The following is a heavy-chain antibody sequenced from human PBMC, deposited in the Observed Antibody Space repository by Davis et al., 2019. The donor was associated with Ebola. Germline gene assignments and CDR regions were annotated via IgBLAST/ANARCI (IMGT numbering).Heavy chain of an antibody. CDR1: GFTFSDYW. CDR2: VTSGGSKT. D-gene: IGHD2-2*01. J-gene: IGHJ4*02. CDR3: ATDWGLGYCSNSTCSEVG. Sequence: GESLKISCEASGFTFSDYWMTWVRQAPGKGLEWISRVTSGGSKTFYADSVKGRFTISRDNTRDSVYLQMDSLGVDDTAAYYCATDWGLGYCSNSTCSEVGWGQGTLVTVSS. V-gene: IGHV3-48*03.